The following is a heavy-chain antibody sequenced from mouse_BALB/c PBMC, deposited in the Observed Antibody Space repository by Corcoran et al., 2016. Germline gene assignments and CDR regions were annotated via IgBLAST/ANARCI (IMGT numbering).Heavy chain of an antibody. D-gene: IGHD4-1*01. CDR2: IDPANGNT. J-gene: IGHJ1*01. V-gene: IGHV14-3*02. CDR1: GFNIKDTY. Sequence: EVQLQQSGAELVKPGASVKLSCPASGFNIKDTYMHWVKQRPEQGLEWIGRIDPANGNTKYDPKFQGKATITADTSSNTAYLQLSSLTSEDTAVYYCANWDWYFDVWGAGTTATVSS. CDR3: ANWDWYFDV.